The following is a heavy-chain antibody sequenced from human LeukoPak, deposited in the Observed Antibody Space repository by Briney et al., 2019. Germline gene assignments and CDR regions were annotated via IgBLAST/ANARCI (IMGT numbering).Heavy chain of an antibody. V-gene: IGHV3-21*01. CDR1: GFTFSSYS. CDR3: ASWDYYDSSGIFDY. J-gene: IGHJ4*02. Sequence: PGGSLRLSCAASGFTFSSYSMNWVRQAPGKGLEWVSSISSSSSYIYYADSVKGRLTISRDNAKNSLYLQMNSLRAEDTAVYYCASWDYYDSSGIFDYWGQGTLVTVSS. CDR2: ISSSSSYI. D-gene: IGHD3-22*01.